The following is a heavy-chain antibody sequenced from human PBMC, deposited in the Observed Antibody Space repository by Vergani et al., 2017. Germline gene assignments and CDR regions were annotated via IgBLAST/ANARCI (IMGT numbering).Heavy chain of an antibody. CDR2: IKQDGSEK. CDR3: ARDYYYDSPGGAFEI. V-gene: IGHV3-7*03. CDR1: GFTFSSYW. J-gene: IGHJ3*02. D-gene: IGHD3-22*01. Sequence: EVQLVESGGGLVQPGGSLRLSCAASGFTFSSYWMSWVRQAPGKGLEWVANIKQDGSEKYYVDSVKGRFTISRDNAKNSLYLQMNSLSAEDTAVYYCARDYYYDSPGGAFEIWGQGTMVTVSS.